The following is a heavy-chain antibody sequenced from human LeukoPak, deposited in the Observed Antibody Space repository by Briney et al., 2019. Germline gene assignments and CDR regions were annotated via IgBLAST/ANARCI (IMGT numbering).Heavy chain of an antibody. Sequence: PGGSLRLSCAASGFTFSSYAMSWVRQAPGKGLEWVSAISGSGGSTYYADSVKGRFTISRDNSKNTLYLQMNSLRAEDTAVYYCARGGFLQQLVDYWGQGTLVTVSS. V-gene: IGHV3-23*01. D-gene: IGHD6-13*01. CDR3: ARGGFLQQLVDY. J-gene: IGHJ4*02. CDR1: GFTFSSYA. CDR2: ISGSGGST.